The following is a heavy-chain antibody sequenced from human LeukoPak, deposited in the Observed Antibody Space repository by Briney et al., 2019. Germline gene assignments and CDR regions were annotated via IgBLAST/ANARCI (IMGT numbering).Heavy chain of an antibody. CDR1: GFTFSTYY. CDR3: TRGLYSSSP. J-gene: IGHJ5*02. CDR2: IKPDGSEK. V-gene: IGHV3-7*01. D-gene: IGHD6-13*01. Sequence: GGALRVSCAASGFTFSTYYMTWVGQAPWRGLEWVAVIKPDGSEKYYVDSVMGRFTISRDNAKNSLYLQMNTLRAEDTAVYYCTRGLYSSSPWGQGTLVTVSS.